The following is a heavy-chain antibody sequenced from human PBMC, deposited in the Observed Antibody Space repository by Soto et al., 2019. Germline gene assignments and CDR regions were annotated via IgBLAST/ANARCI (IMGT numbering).Heavy chain of an antibody. CDR1: GGTFSSYA. D-gene: IGHD2-15*01. V-gene: IGHV1-69*13. Sequence: VASVKVSCKASGGTFSSYAISWVRQAPGQGLEWMGGIIPIFGTANYAQKFQGRVTITADESTSTAYMELSSLRSEDTAVYYCARVGSFCGGSCYRYFDYWGQGTLVTVSS. J-gene: IGHJ4*02. CDR2: IIPIFGTA. CDR3: ARVGSFCGGSCYRYFDY.